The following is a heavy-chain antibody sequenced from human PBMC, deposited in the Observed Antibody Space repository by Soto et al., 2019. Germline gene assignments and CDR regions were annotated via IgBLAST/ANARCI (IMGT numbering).Heavy chain of an antibody. J-gene: IGHJ4*02. V-gene: IGHV5-10-1*01. CDR2: IDPSDSHT. Sequence: SVKISRNVSGYTFTNNWISGVRQKPGQGLEWMGRIDPSDSHTKYNPSFEGHVTISIDKSINTAFLQWSSLRASDTAVYFCARRRGHSYYFDYCGPGTLVTVSS. CDR1: GYTFTNNW. CDR3: ARRRGHSYYFDY. D-gene: IGHD5-18*01.